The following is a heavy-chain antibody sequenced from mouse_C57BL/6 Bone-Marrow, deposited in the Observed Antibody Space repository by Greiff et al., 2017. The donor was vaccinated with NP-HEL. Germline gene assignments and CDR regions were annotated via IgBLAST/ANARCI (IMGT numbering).Heavy chain of an antibody. V-gene: IGHV7-3*01. CDR3: ARLPGYFDV. J-gene: IGHJ1*03. CDR2: IRNKANGYTT. Sequence: DVKLQESGGGLVQPGGSLSLSCAASGFTFTDYYMSWVRQPPGKALEWLGFIRNKANGYTTEYSASVKGRFTISRDNSQSILYLQMNALRAEDSATYYCARLPGYFDVWGTGTTVTVSS. CDR1: GFTFTDYY.